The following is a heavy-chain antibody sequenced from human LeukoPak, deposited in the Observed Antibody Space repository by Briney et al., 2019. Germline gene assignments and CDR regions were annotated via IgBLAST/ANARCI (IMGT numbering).Heavy chain of an antibody. J-gene: IGHJ6*02. CDR3: ASVYKYGMDV. Sequence: GASVKVSCKVSGYTLTELSMHWVRQAPGKGLEWMGGFDPEDGETIYAQKFQGRVTMTRDTSASTVYMELSSLRSEDTAVYYCASVYKYGMDVWGQGTTVTVSS. CDR2: FDPEDGET. CDR1: GYTLTELS. V-gene: IGHV1-24*01.